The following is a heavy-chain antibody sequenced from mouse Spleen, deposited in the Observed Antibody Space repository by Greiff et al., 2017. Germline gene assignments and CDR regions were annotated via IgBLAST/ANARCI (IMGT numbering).Heavy chain of an antibody. CDR1: GFSLTSYD. V-gene: IGHV2-9-2*01. J-gene: IGHJ2*01. CDR3: VRDQGYYGNHFDY. CDR2: IWTGGGT. D-gene: IGHD2-1*01. Sequence: VHLVESGPGLVAPSQSLSITCTVSGFSLTSYDISWIRQPPGKGLEWLGVIWTGGGTNYNSAFMSRLSISKDNSKSQVFLKMNSLQTDDTAIYYCVRDQGYYGNHFDYWGQGTTLTVSS.